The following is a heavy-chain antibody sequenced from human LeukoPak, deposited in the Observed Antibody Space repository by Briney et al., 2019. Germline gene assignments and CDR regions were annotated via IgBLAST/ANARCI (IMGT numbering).Heavy chain of an antibody. CDR2: ISSSGSTI. Sequence: PGGSLRLSCAASGFTFCDYYTSWIRQAPGKGLEWVSYISSSGSTIYYADSVKGRFTISRDNAKNSLYLQMNSLRAEDTAVYYCARGGNYYDSSGYLYYFDYWGQGTLVTVSS. CDR1: GFTFCDYY. CDR3: ARGGNYYDSSGYLYYFDY. V-gene: IGHV3-11*04. D-gene: IGHD3-22*01. J-gene: IGHJ4*02.